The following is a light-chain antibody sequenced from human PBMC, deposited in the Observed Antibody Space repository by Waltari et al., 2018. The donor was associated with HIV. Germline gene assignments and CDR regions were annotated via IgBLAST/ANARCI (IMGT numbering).Light chain of an antibody. CDR1: QSVLYSSNNKNY. CDR3: QQYYSSPFT. J-gene: IGKJ4*01. Sequence: DIVMTQSPDSLAVSLGERATINCKSRQSVLYSSNNKNYLAWYQQKLGQPPKLLIYWASTRESGVPDRFSGSGSGTDFTLTISSLQAEDVAVYYCQQYYSSPFTFGGGTKVEI. CDR2: WAS. V-gene: IGKV4-1*01.